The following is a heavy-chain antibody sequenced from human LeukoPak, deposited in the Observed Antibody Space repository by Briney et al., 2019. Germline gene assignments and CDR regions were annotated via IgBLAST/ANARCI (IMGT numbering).Heavy chain of an antibody. CDR1: GGSISSYY. CDR2: IYTCGST. V-gene: IGHV4-4*07. CDR3: ARQGSGIATYYFDY. Sequence: PSETLSLTCTVSGGSISSYYWSWIRQPAGKGLEWIGRIYTCGSTNYNPSLKSRVTLSLDTSKNQFSLKLSSVTAADTAVYYCARQGSGIATYYFDYWGQGTLVTVSS. D-gene: IGHD3-10*01. J-gene: IGHJ4*02.